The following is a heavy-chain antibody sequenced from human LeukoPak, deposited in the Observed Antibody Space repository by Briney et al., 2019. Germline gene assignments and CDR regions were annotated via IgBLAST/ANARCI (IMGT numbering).Heavy chain of an antibody. Sequence: GGSLRLSCAASGFTFDDYGMSWVRQAPGKGLEWVSGINWNGGSTGYADSVKGRFTISRDNAKNSLYLQMNSLRAEDTALYYCAGERKLRYFDWLLRDDAFDIWGQGTMVTVSS. V-gene: IGHV3-20*04. CDR1: GFTFDDYG. J-gene: IGHJ3*02. CDR2: INWNGGST. D-gene: IGHD3-9*01. CDR3: AGERKLRYFDWLLRDDAFDI.